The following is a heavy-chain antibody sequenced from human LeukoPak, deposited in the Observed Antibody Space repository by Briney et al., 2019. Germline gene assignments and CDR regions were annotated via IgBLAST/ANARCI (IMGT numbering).Heavy chain of an antibody. CDR2: IIPSGHTT. V-gene: IGHV3-23*01. CDR3: AKDDRWLQFCC. D-gene: IGHD5-24*01. Sequence: GGSLRLSCAASGFTFSSHGMNWVRQAPGKGLERVSGIIPSGHTTYYADSVRGRFTISRDNSRNTLYLQMNSLRAEDTAVYYCAKDDRWLQFCCWGQGTLVTVSA. J-gene: IGHJ4*02. CDR1: GFTFSSHG.